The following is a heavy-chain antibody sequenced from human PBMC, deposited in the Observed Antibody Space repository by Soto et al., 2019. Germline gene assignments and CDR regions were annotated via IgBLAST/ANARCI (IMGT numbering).Heavy chain of an antibody. J-gene: IGHJ4*02. D-gene: IGHD6-19*01. V-gene: IGHV3-30*18. CDR1: GFMFSSYG. Sequence: QVQPVESGGGVVQPGRSLRLSCAASGFMFSSYGMHWVRQAPGKGLEWVALLSYDGSNKYYADSVKGRFTISRDNSKNTLYLQMNSLRAEDTAVYYCAKGLYASGWSFLDYWGQGTLVTVSS. CDR2: LSYDGSNK. CDR3: AKGLYASGWSFLDY.